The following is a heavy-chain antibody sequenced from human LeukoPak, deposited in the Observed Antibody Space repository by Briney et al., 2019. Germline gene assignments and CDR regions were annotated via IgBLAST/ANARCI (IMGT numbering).Heavy chain of an antibody. CDR2: ISYDGSNK. J-gene: IGHJ6*02. CDR3: AKDFGPVGRFGESNYYYYYGMDV. V-gene: IGHV3-30*18. D-gene: IGHD3-10*01. Sequence: PGGSLRLSCAASGFTFSSYGMHWVRQAPGKGLEWVAVISYDGSNKYYADSVKGRFTISRDNSKNTLYLQMNSLRAEDTAVYYCAKDFGPVGRFGESNYYYYYGMDVWGQGTTVTVSS. CDR1: GFTFSSYG.